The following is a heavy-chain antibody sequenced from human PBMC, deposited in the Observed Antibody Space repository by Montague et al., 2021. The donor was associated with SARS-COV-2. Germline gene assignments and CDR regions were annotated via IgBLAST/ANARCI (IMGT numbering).Heavy chain of an antibody. D-gene: IGHD3-9*01. J-gene: IGHJ3*02. V-gene: IGHV4-59*01. CDR1: GGSITSYY. CDR2: IYYSGST. Sequence: SETLSLTCTVSGGSITSYYWTWIRQPPGKGLEWVGRIYYSGSTNYNPSLKSRVTISVDTSKNQFSLKLSSVTAADTAVYYCARTGLGAYDILTGYTVNAFDMWGQGKMVTVSS. CDR3: ARTGLGAYDILTGYTVNAFDM.